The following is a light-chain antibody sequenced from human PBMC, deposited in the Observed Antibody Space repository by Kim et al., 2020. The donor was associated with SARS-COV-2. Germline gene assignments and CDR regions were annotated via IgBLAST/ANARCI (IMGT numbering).Light chain of an antibody. J-gene: IGLJ1*01. CDR1: KLGEKY. CDR2: QDS. V-gene: IGLV3-1*01. Sequence: VYRGQTARSTWSGDKLGEKYACWYQQKPGQAPVRVIYQDSKRPAGIPERFAGSNAGNTATLTISGTQAMDEADYYCQAWDSSTEGFGTGTKVTVL. CDR3: QAWDSSTEG.